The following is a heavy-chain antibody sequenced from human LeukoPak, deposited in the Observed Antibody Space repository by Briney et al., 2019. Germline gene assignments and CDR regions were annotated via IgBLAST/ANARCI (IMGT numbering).Heavy chain of an antibody. CDR3: ARASGYSGYDPFDY. D-gene: IGHD5-12*01. CDR2: IYSGGDT. J-gene: IGHJ4*02. Sequence: SGGSLRLSCAASGFTVSSNYMSWVRQAPGKGLEWVSVIYSGGDTYYADSVKGRFTITRDNSKNTLYLKMNTLRAEDTAVYYCARASGYSGYDPFDYWGQGTLVTVSS. V-gene: IGHV3-53*01. CDR1: GFTVSSNY.